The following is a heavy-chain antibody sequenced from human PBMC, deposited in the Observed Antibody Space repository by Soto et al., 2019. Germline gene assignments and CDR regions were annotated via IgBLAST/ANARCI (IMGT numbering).Heavy chain of an antibody. CDR1: GGTFRNYP. CDR2: ILPIMDIP. D-gene: IGHD2-2*01. Sequence: QVQLVQSGAEVKKPGSSVKVSCKASGGTFRNYPINWVRQAPGQGLEWMGSILPIMDIPDYAQNFQARLTITADKSTSTAYMEQNSLRSEDTAMYFCARGPLVVLNYFDSWGQGTLVTVSS. V-gene: IGHV1-69*02. J-gene: IGHJ4*02. CDR3: ARGPLVVLNYFDS.